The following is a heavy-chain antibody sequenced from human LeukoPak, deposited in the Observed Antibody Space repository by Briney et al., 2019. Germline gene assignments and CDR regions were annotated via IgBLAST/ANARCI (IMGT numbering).Heavy chain of an antibody. CDR3: ARGVLYCGGDCPGAFDI. V-gene: IGHV1-18*01. CDR1: GYTFTSYG. D-gene: IGHD2-21*02. J-gene: IGHJ3*02. CDR2: ISAYNGNT. Sequence: GASVKVSCKASGYTFTSYGISWVRQAPGQGLEWMGWISAYNGNTNCAQKLQGRVTMTTDKSTSTAYMELSSLRSEDTAVYYCARGVLYCGGDCPGAFDIWGQGTMVTVSS.